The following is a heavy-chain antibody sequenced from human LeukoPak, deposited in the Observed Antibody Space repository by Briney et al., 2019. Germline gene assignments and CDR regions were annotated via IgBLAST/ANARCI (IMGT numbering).Heavy chain of an antibody. Sequence: GGSLRLSCAASGFTFSSYGMHWVRQPPGKGLEWVAVIWYDGSNKYYADSVKGRFTISRDNSKNTLYLQMNSLRAEDTAVYYCAREAVAGGYFDYWGQGTLVTVSS. J-gene: IGHJ4*02. D-gene: IGHD6-19*01. CDR1: GFTFSSYG. V-gene: IGHV3-33*01. CDR3: AREAVAGGYFDY. CDR2: IWYDGSNK.